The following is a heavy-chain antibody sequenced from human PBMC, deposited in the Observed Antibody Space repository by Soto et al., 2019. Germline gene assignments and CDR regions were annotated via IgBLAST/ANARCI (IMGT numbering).Heavy chain of an antibody. CDR2: IYYSGST. CDR1: GDSISRYY. D-gene: IGHD4-17*01. CDR3: ARSNGDYGDF. Sequence: SETLSLTCTVSGDSISRYYWSWIRQPPGKGLEWIGYIYYSGSTNYNPSLKSRVTISVDTSKNQFSLKLSSVAAADTAVYYCARSNGDYGDFWGQGTLVTVSS. J-gene: IGHJ4*02. V-gene: IGHV4-59*01.